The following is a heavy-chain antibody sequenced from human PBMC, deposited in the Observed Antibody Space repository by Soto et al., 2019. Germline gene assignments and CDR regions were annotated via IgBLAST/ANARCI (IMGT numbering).Heavy chain of an antibody. Sequence: GGSLGLSCSAAGFNFNTYAMDWVRQAPGKGLEYVSAISGNGGTIYYADSVKGRFTISRDNSRNTLYLQMSLLGVEDMAMYYCVKGRRAAAGTLKSVGMDVWGQGTTVTVSS. J-gene: IGHJ6*02. CDR1: GFNFNTYA. CDR3: VKGRRAAAGTLKSVGMDV. V-gene: IGHV3-64D*06. CDR2: ISGNGGTI. D-gene: IGHD6-13*01.